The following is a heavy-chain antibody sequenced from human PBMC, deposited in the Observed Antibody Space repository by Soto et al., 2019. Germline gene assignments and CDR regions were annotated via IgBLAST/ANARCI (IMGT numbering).Heavy chain of an antibody. V-gene: IGHV1-18*01. CDR3: ARDNAVRSAWFMY. D-gene: IGHD6-19*01. J-gene: IGHJ4*02. Sequence: QVQLVQSGAEVKTPGASVKVSCKASGYTFISYGISWVRQAPGQGLEWMGWISAYNGNTNYAQKLQGRVTMTTDTSTSTADMELRSLRSDDTAVYYCARDNAVRSAWFMYWGQGTLVTVSS. CDR2: ISAYNGNT. CDR1: GYTFISYG.